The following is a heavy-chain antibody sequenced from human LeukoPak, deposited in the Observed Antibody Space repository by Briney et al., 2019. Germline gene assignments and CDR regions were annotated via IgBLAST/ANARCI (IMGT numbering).Heavy chain of an antibody. CDR1: GFSFSSYS. V-gene: IGHV3-21*01. CDR2: ISSSSRYI. J-gene: IGHJ4*02. CDR3: ARDRGYFDN. Sequence: GGSLRLSCAASGFSFSSYSINWVRQAPGKGLEWVSSISSSSRYIYYADSVKGRFTISRDNAKNSLYLQMNGLRAEDTAMYYCARDRGYFDNWGQGTLVTVSS.